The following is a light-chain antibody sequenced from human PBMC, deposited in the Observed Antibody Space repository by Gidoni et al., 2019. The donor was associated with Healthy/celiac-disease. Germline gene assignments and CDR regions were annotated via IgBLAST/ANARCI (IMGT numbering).Light chain of an antibody. J-gene: IGKJ2*01. Sequence: VLPPSPVTLSLSPGERANLSCRASHSVSSSYLAWYQQKPGQAPRRLIYGGTSRATGIPDRVSGSGSGKEFNLTNSRLGREGCGGYYWQEYGSSLMYTFXQXTKLEIK. V-gene: IGKV3-20*01. CDR2: GGT. CDR3: QEYGSSLMYT. CDR1: HSVSSSY.